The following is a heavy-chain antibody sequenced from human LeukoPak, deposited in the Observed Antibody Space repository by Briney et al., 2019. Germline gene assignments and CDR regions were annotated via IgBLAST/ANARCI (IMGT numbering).Heavy chain of an antibody. Sequence: GASVKVSCRASGYTFNSYGICWVRQALGQGLEWIGWIDPSNGNIKYAEKLQGRVTMTTDTSTSTAYMDLRSLRSDDTAVYYCARDGVSGHFDYWGRGTLVTVSS. CDR3: ARDGVSGHFDY. V-gene: IGHV1-18*01. CDR2: IDPSNGNI. D-gene: IGHD3-3*01. CDR1: GYTFNSYG. J-gene: IGHJ4*01.